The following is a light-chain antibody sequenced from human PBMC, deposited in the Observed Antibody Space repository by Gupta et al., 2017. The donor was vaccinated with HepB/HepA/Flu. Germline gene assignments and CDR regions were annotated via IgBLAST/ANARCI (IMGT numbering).Light chain of an antibody. J-gene: IGKJ4*01. CDR2: AAS. CDR1: QSISSY. V-gene: IGKV1-39*01. Sequence: DIQMTQSPSSLSASVGDRVTITCRASQSISSYLNWYQQKPGKAPERLIYAASTLQTGVPSRFSGSGSGTDFTLTVSRLQPEDFATYYCQQTDYTPRTFGRGTKVEIK. CDR3: QQTDYTPRT.